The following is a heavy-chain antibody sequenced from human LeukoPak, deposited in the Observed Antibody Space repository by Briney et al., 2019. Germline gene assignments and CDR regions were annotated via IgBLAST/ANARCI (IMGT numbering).Heavy chain of an antibody. CDR1: GFTFSRYA. D-gene: IGHD4-17*01. Sequence: GSLRLSCAGSGFTFSRYAMHWVRQAPGKGLEWIGYIYYSGSTNYNPSLKSRVSISVDTSNNQFSLKVRSVTAADTAVYYCARGSTVTTFSNWGQGTLVTVSS. CDR2: IYYSGST. CDR3: ARGSTVTTFSN. V-gene: IGHV4-59*01. J-gene: IGHJ4*02.